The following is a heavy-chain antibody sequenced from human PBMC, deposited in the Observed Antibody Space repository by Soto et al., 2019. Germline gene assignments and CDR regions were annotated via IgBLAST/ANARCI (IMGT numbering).Heavy chain of an antibody. CDR1: GFTFSSYG. V-gene: IGHV3-33*01. CDR3: ARERVVVAANDIKGYFDY. Sequence: SLRLSCAASGFTFSSYGMHWVRQAPGKGLEWVAVIWYDGSNKYYADSVKGRFTISRDNSKNTLYLQMNSLRAEDTAVYYCARERVVVAANDIKGYFDYWGQGTLVTVSS. CDR2: IWYDGSNK. J-gene: IGHJ4*02. D-gene: IGHD2-15*01.